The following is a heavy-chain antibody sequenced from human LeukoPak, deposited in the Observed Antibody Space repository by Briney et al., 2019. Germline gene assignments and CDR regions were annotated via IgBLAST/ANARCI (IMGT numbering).Heavy chain of an antibody. J-gene: IGHJ4*02. D-gene: IGHD4-17*01. V-gene: IGHV3-21*01. CDR1: GFNFIRYT. CDR2: ISGTSTYI. Sequence: PGGSLRLSRAASGFNFIRYTMTWVRQAPGKGLEWVSSISGTSTYIFYADSVKGRFTISRDNAGNSLYLQMNSLRAEDTAVYYCAKFRGHYGDYEYYFDYWGQGTLVTVSS. CDR3: AKFRGHYGDYEYYFDY.